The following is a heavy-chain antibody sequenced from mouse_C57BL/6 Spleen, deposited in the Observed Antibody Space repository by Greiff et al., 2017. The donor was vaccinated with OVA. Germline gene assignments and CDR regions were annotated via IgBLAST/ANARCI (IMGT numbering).Heavy chain of an antibody. CDR3: ARFRFTTEAWFAY. CDR1: GYTFTSYW. V-gene: IGHV1-50*01. Sequence: QVQLQQPGAELVKPGASVKLSCKASGYTFTSYWMQWVKQRPGQGLEWIGEIDPSDSYTNYNQKFKGKATLTVDTSSSTAYMQLSSLTSEDSAVYYCARFRFTTEAWFAYWGQGTLVTVSA. CDR2: IDPSDSYT. J-gene: IGHJ3*01. D-gene: IGHD2-12*01.